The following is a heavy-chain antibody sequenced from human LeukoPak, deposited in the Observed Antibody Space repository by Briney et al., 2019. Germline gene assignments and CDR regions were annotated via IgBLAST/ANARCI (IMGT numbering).Heavy chain of an antibody. CDR2: ISYDGSNK. D-gene: IGHD3-22*01. Sequence: GGSLRLSCAASGFTFSSYAMHWVRQAPGKGLEWVAVISYDGSNKYYADSVKGRFTISRDNSKNTLYLQMNSLRAEDTAVYYCARDQRNYDSSGNYYYYGMDVWGQGTTVTVSS. J-gene: IGHJ6*02. CDR3: ARDQRNYDSSGNYYYYGMDV. CDR1: GFTFSSYA. V-gene: IGHV3-30*07.